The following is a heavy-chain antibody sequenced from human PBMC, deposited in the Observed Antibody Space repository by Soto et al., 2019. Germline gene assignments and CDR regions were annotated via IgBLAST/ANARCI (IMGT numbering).Heavy chain of an antibody. D-gene: IGHD2-8*01. V-gene: IGHV3-7*01. CDR2: IKQDGSEK. CDR3: ARGEMLYAPCYYYYMDG. J-gene: IGHJ6*03. Sequence: GGSLRLSCAASGFTFSSYWMSWVRQAPGKGLEWVANIKQDGSEKYYVDSVKGRFTISRDNAKNSLYLQMNSLRAEDTAVYYCARGEMLYAPCYYYYMDGWGKGTTVTVSS. CDR1: GFTFSSYW.